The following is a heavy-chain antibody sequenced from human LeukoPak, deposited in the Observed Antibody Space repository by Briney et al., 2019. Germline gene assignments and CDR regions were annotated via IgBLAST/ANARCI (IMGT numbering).Heavy chain of an antibody. D-gene: IGHD1-26*01. CDR3: ARAYSERYGLGYYYMDL. Sequence: GGSLRLSCAASGFTFSSYWMSWVRQAPGKGLEWVANIKQDGSEKYYVDSVKGRFTISRDNAKNSLYLQMNSLRVEDTAVYYCARAYSERYGLGYYYMDLWGKGTTVTVSS. V-gene: IGHV3-7*01. CDR2: IKQDGSEK. CDR1: GFTFSSYW. J-gene: IGHJ6*03.